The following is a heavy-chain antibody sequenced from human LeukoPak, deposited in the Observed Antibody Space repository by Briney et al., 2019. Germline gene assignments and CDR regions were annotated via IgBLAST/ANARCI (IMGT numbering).Heavy chain of an antibody. CDR3: ARVVTYYYDSSGSKKPPPFPDY. J-gene: IGHJ4*02. CDR2: IYYSGST. D-gene: IGHD3-22*01. V-gene: IGHV4-59*11. Sequence: KPSETLSLTCTVSGVSISSHYWSWLRQPPGKGLEWIGYIYYSGSTNYNPSLKSRVTISVDTSKNQFSLKLSSVTAADTAVYYCARVVTYYYDSSGSKKPPPFPDYWGQGTLVTVSS. CDR1: GVSISSHY.